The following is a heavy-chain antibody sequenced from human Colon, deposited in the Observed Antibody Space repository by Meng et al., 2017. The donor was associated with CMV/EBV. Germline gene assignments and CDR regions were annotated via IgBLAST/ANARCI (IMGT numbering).Heavy chain of an antibody. V-gene: IGHV3-21*01. J-gene: IGHJ6*02. CDR3: ARVRDLYGSDGMDV. CDR2: ISSSGSDM. D-gene: IGHD5-24*01. CDR1: GFTFSNHK. Sequence: GSLRLSCAGSGFTFSNHKMNWVRQAPGKGLEWVSSISSSGSDMYYADSGKGRFTISRDNAKNSLYLQINSLRVEDTAVYYCARVRDLYGSDGMDVWGQGTTVTVSS.